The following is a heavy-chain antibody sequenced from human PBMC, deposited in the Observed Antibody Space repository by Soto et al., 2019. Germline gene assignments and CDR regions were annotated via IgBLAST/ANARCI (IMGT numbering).Heavy chain of an antibody. V-gene: IGHV4-39*02. CDR2: IYYIGNT. J-gene: IGHJ6*03. CDR1: GGSISTRSSY. Sequence: SETLSLTCTVCGGSISTRSSYWGWIRQPPGKGLDWIGSIYYIGNTYYNQSLKSRVAISIDSSKTRFSLQLSSVTVADTAFYYCAGGGSIVVYTRRLMDVWGKGTTVTVSS. CDR3: AGGGSIVVYTRRLMDV. D-gene: IGHD3-22*01.